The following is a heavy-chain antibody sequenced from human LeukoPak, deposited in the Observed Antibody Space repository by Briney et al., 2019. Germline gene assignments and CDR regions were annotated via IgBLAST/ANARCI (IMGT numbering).Heavy chain of an antibody. CDR1: GFTFSSYA. D-gene: IGHD3-10*01. Sequence: QAGGSLRLSRAASGFTFSSYAMSWVRQAPGKGLEWVSAISGSGGSTYYADSVKGRFTISRDNSKITLYLQMNSPRAEDTAVYYCAKSLYDGSGSYSTLDYWGQGTLVTVSS. CDR2: ISGSGGST. J-gene: IGHJ4*02. V-gene: IGHV3-23*01. CDR3: AKSLYDGSGSYSTLDY.